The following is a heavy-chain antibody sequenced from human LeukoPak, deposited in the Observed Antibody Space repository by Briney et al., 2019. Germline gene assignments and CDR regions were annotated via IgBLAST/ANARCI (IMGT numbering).Heavy chain of an antibody. J-gene: IGHJ6*02. V-gene: IGHV3-48*04. CDR2: ISTTGSTV. D-gene: IGHD3-22*01. Sequence: GGSLRLSCAASGITLSNYGMNWVRQAPGKGLEWVSYISTTGSTVYYADSVEGRFTMSRDNAKNLLYLQMNSLRAEDAAVYYCAKDFPHYYESSHGMDAWGQGTTVTVSS. CDR1: GITLSNYG. CDR3: AKDFPHYYESSHGMDA.